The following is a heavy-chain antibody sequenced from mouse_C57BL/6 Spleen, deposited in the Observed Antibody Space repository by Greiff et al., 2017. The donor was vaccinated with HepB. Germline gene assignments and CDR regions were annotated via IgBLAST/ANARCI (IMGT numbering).Heavy chain of an antibody. CDR1: GYTFTSYW. J-gene: IGHJ2*01. V-gene: IGHV1-72*01. CDR2: IDPNSGGT. D-gene: IGHD1-1*01. Sequence: QVQLKQPGAELVKPGASVKLSCKASGYTFTSYWMHWVKQRPGRGLEWIGRIDPNSGGTKYNEKFKSKATLTVDKPSSTAYMQLSSLTSEDSAVYYCARDGSSPFGYWGQGTTLTVSS. CDR3: ARDGSSPFGY.